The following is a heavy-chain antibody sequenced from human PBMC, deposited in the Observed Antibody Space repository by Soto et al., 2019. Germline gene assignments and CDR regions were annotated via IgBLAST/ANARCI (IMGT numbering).Heavy chain of an antibody. CDR1: GFTFSSYS. D-gene: IGHD6-19*01. CDR2: ISSSSSYI. Sequence: EVQLVESGGGLDKPGGSLRLSCAASGFTFSSYSMNWVRQAPGKGLEWVSSISSSSSYIYYADSVKGRFTISRDNAKNSLYLQMNSLRAEDTAVYYCARDSGVWSKPFDYLGQGTLVTVSS. V-gene: IGHV3-21*01. CDR3: ARDSGVWSKPFDY. J-gene: IGHJ4*02.